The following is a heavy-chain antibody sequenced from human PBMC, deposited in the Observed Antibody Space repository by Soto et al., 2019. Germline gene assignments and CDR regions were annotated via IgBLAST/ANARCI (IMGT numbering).Heavy chain of an antibody. CDR2: ISAYNGNT. D-gene: IGHD3-9*01. V-gene: IGHV1-18*01. Sequence: QVQLVQSGAEVKKPGASVKVSCKASGFTFSNYGITWLRQVPGQGLEWMGWISAYNGNTVHAQEYQGRLTMTTDTSTSTAYMELRSLRPDDTAVYYSARPQNDILTDSYTNYCAPWGQGTLVTVSS. CDR3: ARPQNDILTDSYTNYCAP. J-gene: IGHJ5*02. CDR1: GFTFSNYG.